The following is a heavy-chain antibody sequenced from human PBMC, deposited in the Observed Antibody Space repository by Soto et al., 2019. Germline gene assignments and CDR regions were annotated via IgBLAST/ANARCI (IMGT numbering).Heavy chain of an antibody. Sequence: LRLSCAASGFTFSRYEMNWVRQAPGKGLEWVSYISSSGSTKYYADSVKGRFTISRDNAKNSLYLQMNSLRVEDTAVYYCARVGDGYNLNYWGEGTLVTVSS. V-gene: IGHV3-48*03. CDR2: ISSSGSTK. CDR3: ARVGDGYNLNY. CDR1: GFTFSRYE. J-gene: IGHJ4*02. D-gene: IGHD5-12*01.